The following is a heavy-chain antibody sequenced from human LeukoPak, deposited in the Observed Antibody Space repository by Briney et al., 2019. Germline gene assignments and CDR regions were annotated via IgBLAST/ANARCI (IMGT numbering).Heavy chain of an antibody. D-gene: IGHD3-22*01. Sequence: SETLSLTCTVSGGSISSYYWNWIRQPPGKGLEWIGEMYLSGTTHSNPSVKSRVTISIDKSKNQFFLNLSYVTAADTAVYYCAGLVGRYSSGLYYYYFDYWGQGTLVTVSS. CDR1: GGSISSYY. J-gene: IGHJ4*02. CDR3: AGLVGRYSSGLYYYYFDY. CDR2: MYLSGTT. V-gene: IGHV4-59*12.